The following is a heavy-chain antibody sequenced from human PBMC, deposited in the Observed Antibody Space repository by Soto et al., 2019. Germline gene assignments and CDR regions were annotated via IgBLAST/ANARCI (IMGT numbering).Heavy chain of an antibody. CDR1: GYTFTSYG. J-gene: IGHJ6*02. CDR3: ARDPYYYDSSGYYRERQTYYYGMDV. D-gene: IGHD3-22*01. Sequence: ASVKVSCKASGYTFTSYGISWVRQAPGQGLEWMGWISAYNGNTNYAQKLQGRVTMTTDTSTSTAYMELRSLRSDDTAVYYCARDPYYYDSSGYYRERQTYYYGMDVCRQLPTVT. V-gene: IGHV1-18*04. CDR2: ISAYNGNT.